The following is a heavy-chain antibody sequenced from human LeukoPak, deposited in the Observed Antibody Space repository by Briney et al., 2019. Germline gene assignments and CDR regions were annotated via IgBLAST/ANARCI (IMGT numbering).Heavy chain of an antibody. V-gene: IGHV3-30*18. CDR3: AKEGYYDFWSGHNS. Sequence: GGSLRLSCAASGFAFSYYGMHWVRHAPGKGLEWVAVISHDGSNIHYGDSVKGRFTISRDNSKNTVYLQMNSLRAEDTAVYYCAKEGYYDFWSGHNSWGQGTLVTVSS. J-gene: IGHJ5*02. D-gene: IGHD3-3*01. CDR1: GFAFSYYG. CDR2: ISHDGSNI.